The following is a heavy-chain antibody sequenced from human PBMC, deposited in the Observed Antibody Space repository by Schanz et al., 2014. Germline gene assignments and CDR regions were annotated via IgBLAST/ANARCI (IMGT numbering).Heavy chain of an antibody. V-gene: IGHV3-72*01. CDR2: VRNRRNSDII. D-gene: IGHD1-7*01. J-gene: IGHJ4*02. CDR1: GFTVSDHY. CDR3: FSMHYGNSVY. Sequence: EVQLVESGGGLVQPGGSLRLSCAVSGFTVSDHYMDWVRQAPGKGLEWLGRVRNRRNSDIIEYAASVEGRFTISRDESKNSVYLQMNSTQTDDTAVYYCFSMHYGNSVYWGQGTLVTVSS.